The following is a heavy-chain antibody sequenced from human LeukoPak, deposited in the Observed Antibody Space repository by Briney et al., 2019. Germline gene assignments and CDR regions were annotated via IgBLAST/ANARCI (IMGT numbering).Heavy chain of an antibody. J-gene: IGHJ4*02. CDR1: GGSISSSSYY. Sequence: SETLSLTCTVSGGSISSSSYYWGWIRQPPGKGLEWIGSIYYSGSTYYNPSLKSRVTISVDTSKNQFSLKLSSVTAADTAVYYCARPSQSTSHKGGEDHWGQGTLVTVSS. V-gene: IGHV4-39*01. D-gene: IGHD2-2*01. CDR2: IYYSGST. CDR3: ARPSQSTSHKGGEDH.